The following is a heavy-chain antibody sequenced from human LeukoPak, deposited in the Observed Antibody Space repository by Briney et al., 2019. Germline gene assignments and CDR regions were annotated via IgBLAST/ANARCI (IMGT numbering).Heavy chain of an antibody. CDR1: GYTFTGYY. J-gene: IGHJ4*02. Sequence: ASVKVSCKASGYTFTGYYMHWVRQAPGQGLEWMGWINPNSGGTNYAQKFQGRVTMTRDTSTSTAYMELSRLRSDDTAVYHCARAASMVRGVIHYWGQGTLVTVSS. CDR3: ARAASMVRGVIHY. D-gene: IGHD3-10*01. CDR2: INPNSGGT. V-gene: IGHV1-2*02.